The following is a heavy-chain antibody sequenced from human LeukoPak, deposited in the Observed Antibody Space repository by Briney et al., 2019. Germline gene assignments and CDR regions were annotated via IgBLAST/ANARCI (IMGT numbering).Heavy chain of an antibody. CDR3: ARGQRITIFGVVRPHYAFDI. V-gene: IGHV4-34*01. D-gene: IGHD3-3*01. J-gene: IGHJ3*02. Sequence: SETLSLTCAVYGGSSSGYYWSWIRQPPGKGLEWIGEINHSGSTNYNPSLKSRVTISVDTSKNQFSLKLSSVTAADTAVYYCARGQRITIFGVVRPHYAFDIWGQGTMVTVSS. CDR1: GGSSSGYY. CDR2: INHSGST.